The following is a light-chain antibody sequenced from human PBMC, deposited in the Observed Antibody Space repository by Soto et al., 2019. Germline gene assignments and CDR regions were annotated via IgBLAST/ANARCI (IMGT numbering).Light chain of an antibody. CDR3: QQLNSYPIT. CDR1: QGLSSD. J-gene: IGKJ5*01. V-gene: IGKV1-9*01. Sequence: DIQLTQSPSFLSASVGDRVTITCRASQGLSSDLAWYQQTPGKAPKLLIYAASTLQSGVPSRFSGSGSGTEFTLTISSLQPEDFATYYCQQLNSYPITFGQGTRLEIK. CDR2: AAS.